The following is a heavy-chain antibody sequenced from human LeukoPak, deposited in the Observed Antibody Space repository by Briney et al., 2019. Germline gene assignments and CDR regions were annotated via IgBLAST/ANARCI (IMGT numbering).Heavy chain of an antibody. V-gene: IGHV3-7*04. CDR2: IKQDGSEK. CDR1: GFTFSSYW. Sequence: GGSLRLSCVASGFTFSSYWMSWVRQAPGKGLEWVANIKQDGSEKYYVDSVKGRFTISRDNAKNSLYLQMNSLRAEDTAVYYCARDQSGYDPFDYWGQGTLVTVSS. D-gene: IGHD5-12*01. CDR3: ARDQSGYDPFDY. J-gene: IGHJ4*02.